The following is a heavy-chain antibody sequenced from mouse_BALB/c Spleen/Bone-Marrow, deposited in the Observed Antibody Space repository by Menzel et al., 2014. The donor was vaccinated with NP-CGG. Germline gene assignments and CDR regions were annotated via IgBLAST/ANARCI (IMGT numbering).Heavy chain of an antibody. CDR3: ALYYYGSLDY. D-gene: IGHD1-1*01. J-gene: IGHJ2*01. CDR2: INPSNGRT. Sequence: QVQLQQSGAELVKPGASVKLSCKASGYTFTSYWMHWVKQRPGQGLEWIGEINPSNGRTNYNEKFKSKATLTVDKSSNTAYMQLSSLTSEDSAVYYCALYYYGSLDYWGQGTTLTVSS. V-gene: IGHV1S81*02. CDR1: GYTFTSYW.